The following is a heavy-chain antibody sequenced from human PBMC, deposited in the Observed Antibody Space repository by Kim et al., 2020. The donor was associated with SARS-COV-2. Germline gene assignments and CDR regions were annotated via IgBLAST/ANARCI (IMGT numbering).Heavy chain of an antibody. D-gene: IGHD2-21*02. V-gene: IGHV3-23*01. Sequence: VQGRFTIPRDNSKNTLYLKMNSLRAEDTAVYYCARKTGTAGDWYYYGMDVWGQGTTVTVSS. CDR3: ARKTGTAGDWYYYGMDV. J-gene: IGHJ6*02.